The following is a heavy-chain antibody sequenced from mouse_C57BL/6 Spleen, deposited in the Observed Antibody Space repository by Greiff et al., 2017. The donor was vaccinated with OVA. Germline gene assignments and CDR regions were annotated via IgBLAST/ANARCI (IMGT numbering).Heavy chain of an antibody. Sequence: EVQLVESGGGLVKPGGSLKLSCAASGFTFSSYTMSWVRQTPEKRLAWVATISGGGGNPYYPTSVKGRFTISRDNAKNTLYLQMSSLRSEDTALYYCARGGAAQAPFDYWGQGTTLTV. CDR1: GFTFSSYT. J-gene: IGHJ2*01. CDR3: ARGGAAQAPFDY. D-gene: IGHD3-2*02. V-gene: IGHV5-9*01. CDR2: ISGGGGNP.